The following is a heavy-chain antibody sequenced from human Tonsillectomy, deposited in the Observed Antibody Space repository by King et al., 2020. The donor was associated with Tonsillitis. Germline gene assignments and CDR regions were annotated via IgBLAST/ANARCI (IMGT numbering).Heavy chain of an antibody. J-gene: IGHJ3*02. CDR2: ISSSGSTI. CDR1: GFTFSSYE. V-gene: IGHV3-48*03. D-gene: IGHD3-22*01. CDR3: AREGIDYYDSSGYYRVDAFDI. Sequence: VQLVESGGGLVQPGGSLRLSCAASGFTFSSYEMNWVRQAPGKGLEWVSYISSSGSTIYYADSVKCRFIISRDNAKNSLYLQMNSLRAEDTAVYYCAREGIDYYDSSGYYRVDAFDIWGQGTMVTVSS.